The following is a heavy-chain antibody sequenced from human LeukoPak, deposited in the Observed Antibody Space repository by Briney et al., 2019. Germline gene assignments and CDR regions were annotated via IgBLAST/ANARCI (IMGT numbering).Heavy chain of an antibody. CDR3: AKDRRSGYYFRGVFEY. Sequence: GGSLRLSCAASGFTFSSYGMHWVRQAPGKGLEWVAFISYDESAKYYANSVKGRFTISRDNSKNTLYLQMNSLRAEDTAVYYCAKDRRSGYYFRGVFEYWGQGTLVTVSS. CDR2: ISYDESAK. CDR1: GFTFSSYG. J-gene: IGHJ4*02. D-gene: IGHD3-22*01. V-gene: IGHV3-30*02.